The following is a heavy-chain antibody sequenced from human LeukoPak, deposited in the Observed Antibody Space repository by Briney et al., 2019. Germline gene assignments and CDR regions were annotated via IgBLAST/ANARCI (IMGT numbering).Heavy chain of an antibody. D-gene: IGHD3-3*01. CDR3: ARGRYYDFWSGYPKPWFDY. CDR1: GGSFSGYH. Sequence: PSETLSLTCAVYGGSFSGYHWSWIRQPPGKGLEWIGEINHSGSTNYNPSLKSRVAISVDTSKNQFSLKLSSVTAADTAVYYCARGRYYDFWSGYPKPWFDYWGQGTLVTVSS. CDR2: INHSGST. J-gene: IGHJ4*02. V-gene: IGHV4-34*01.